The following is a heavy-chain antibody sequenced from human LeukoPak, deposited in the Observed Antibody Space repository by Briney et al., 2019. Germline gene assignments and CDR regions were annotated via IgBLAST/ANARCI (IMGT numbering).Heavy chain of an antibody. J-gene: IGHJ6*03. CDR2: IYPDDSNT. D-gene: IGHD6-13*01. CDR1: GYNFPIYW. V-gene: IGHV5-51*01. Sequence: GESLKISCQGSGYNFPIYWIGWARQMPGQGLEWMGIIYPDDSNTIYGPSFQGQVTISADKSINTAYLEWSSLKASDTAIYYCAGQGAAGKYYYYYMDVWGKGTTVTVSS. CDR3: AGQGAAGKYYYYYMDV.